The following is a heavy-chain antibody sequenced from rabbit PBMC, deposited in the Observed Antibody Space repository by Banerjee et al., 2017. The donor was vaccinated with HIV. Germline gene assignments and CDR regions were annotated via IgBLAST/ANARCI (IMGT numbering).Heavy chain of an antibody. CDR1: GIDFNINYY. CDR2: IYISSGST. Sequence: QQLEESGGGLVKPGASLTLTCKASGIDFNINYYMCWVRQAPGKGLELIACIYISSGSTYYASWAKGRFTISKTSSTTVTLQMTSLTAADTATYFCARTYGSGTNTYFVLWGPGTLVTVS. J-gene: IGHJ4*01. CDR3: ARTYGSGTNTYFVL. V-gene: IGHV1S40*01. D-gene: IGHD5-1*01.